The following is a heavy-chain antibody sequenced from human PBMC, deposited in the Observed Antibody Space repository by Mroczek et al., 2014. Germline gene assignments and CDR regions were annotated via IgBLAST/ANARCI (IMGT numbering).Heavy chain of an antibody. J-gene: IGHJ6*02. CDR1: GGSISSGSYY. CDR2: IYTSGST. V-gene: IGHV4-61*02. CDR3: ATAVMTTVTTFYYYGMDV. Sequence: QVQLQQSGPGLVKPSQTLSLTCTVSGGSISSGSYYWSWIRQPAGKGLEWIGRIYTSGSTNYNPSLKSRVTISVDTSKNQFSLKLSSVTAADTAVYYCATAVMTTVTTFYYYGMDVWGQGTTVTVSS. D-gene: IGHD4-17*01.